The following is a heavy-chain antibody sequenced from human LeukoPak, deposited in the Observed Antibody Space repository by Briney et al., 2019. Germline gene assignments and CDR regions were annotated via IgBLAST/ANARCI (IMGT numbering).Heavy chain of an antibody. J-gene: IGHJ4*02. CDR1: GDSVSSYSAA. V-gene: IGHV6-1*01. Sequence: SQTLSLTCAISGDSVSSYSAAWNWIWQSPSRGLEWLGRTYYRAKRYNESAVSVKSRITINPDTTKSQFSLRLWSVTPGDTAVYCCARSCSSGLDFDYLGQGTLVTVSS. CDR3: ARSCSSGLDFDY. CDR2: TYYRAKRYN. D-gene: IGHD6-19*01.